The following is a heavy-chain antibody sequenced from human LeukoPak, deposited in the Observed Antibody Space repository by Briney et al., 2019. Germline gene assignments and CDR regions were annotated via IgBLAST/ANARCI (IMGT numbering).Heavy chain of an antibody. CDR1: GFTFSSYS. CDR3: AKTFPINSGWHYFDY. J-gene: IGHJ4*02. Sequence: GGSLRLSCAASGFTFSSYSMNWVRQAPGKGLEWVSSISSSSSYIYYADSVKGRFTISRDNAKNSLYLQMNSLRAEDTAVYYCAKTFPINSGWHYFDYWGQGTLVTVSS. V-gene: IGHV3-21*01. D-gene: IGHD6-19*01. CDR2: ISSSSSYI.